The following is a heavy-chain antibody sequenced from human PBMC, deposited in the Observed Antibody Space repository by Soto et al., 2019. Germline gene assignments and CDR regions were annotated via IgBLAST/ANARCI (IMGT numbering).Heavy chain of an antibody. V-gene: IGHV4-39*01. D-gene: IGHD6-13*01. CDR1: GGSISSSSYY. CDR2: IYYSGST. J-gene: IGHJ6*02. Sequence: SETLSLTCTVSGGSISSSSYYWGWIRQPPGKGLEWIGSIYYSGSTYYNPSLKSRVTISVDTSKNQFSLKLSSVTAADTAVYYCATYSQQLANYYYYGMDVWGQGTTVT. CDR3: ATYSQQLANYYYYGMDV.